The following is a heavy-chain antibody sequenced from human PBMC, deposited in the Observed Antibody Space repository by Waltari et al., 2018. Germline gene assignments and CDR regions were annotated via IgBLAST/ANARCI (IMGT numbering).Heavy chain of an antibody. Sequence: GGSITTSRHYWGWIRQPPGQGLEWIATLSYNGATYTSPSLTSRVTMSRDTSKNQLSLTLGAVTAADAAVYYCATYIGASVGTAAFDVWGQGKMVIVSS. J-gene: IGHJ3*01. CDR3: ATYIGASVGTAAFDV. CDR1: GGSITTSRHY. CDR2: LSYNGAT. V-gene: IGHV4-39*01. D-gene: IGHD5-12*01.